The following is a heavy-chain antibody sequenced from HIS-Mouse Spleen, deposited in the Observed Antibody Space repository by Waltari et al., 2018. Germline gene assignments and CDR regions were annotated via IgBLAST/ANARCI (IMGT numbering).Heavy chain of an antibody. D-gene: IGHD1-1*01. V-gene: IGHV3-74*01. CDR3: ARDLELDAFDI. CDR1: GFPFRGYW. J-gene: IGHJ3*02. CDR2: INSDGSST. Sequence: EVQLVESGGGLVQPGGSLRPSCSAHGFPFRGYWMHWVRQAPGKGLVWVSRINSDGSSTSYADSVKGRFTISRDNAKNTLYLQMNSLRAEDTAVYYCARDLELDAFDIWGQGTMVTVSS.